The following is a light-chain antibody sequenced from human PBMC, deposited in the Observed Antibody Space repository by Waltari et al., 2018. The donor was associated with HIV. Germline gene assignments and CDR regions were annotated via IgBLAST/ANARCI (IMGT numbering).Light chain of an antibody. CDR1: SSNVGRNV. V-gene: IGLV1-44*01. J-gene: IGLJ3*02. CDR3: AAWDDNLKVLL. CDR2: SNN. Sequence: QSVLTQPPSASGTPGQKVTISCSGGSSNVGRNVVNWYQQSPGAAPKLLIYSNNQRSSGVPDRFSGSKSGTSASLAISGLQSDDEGHYHCAAWDDNLKVLLFGGGTKMTVL.